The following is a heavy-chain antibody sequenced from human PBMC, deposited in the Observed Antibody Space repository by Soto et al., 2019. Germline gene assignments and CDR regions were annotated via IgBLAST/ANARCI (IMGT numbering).Heavy chain of an antibody. V-gene: IGHV4-39*01. J-gene: IGHJ5*02. CDR3: ARHTTGYSSSENNWFDP. D-gene: IGHD6-13*01. Sequence: PSETLSLTCTVSGGSISSSSYYWGWIRQPPGKGLEWIGSIYYSGSTYYNPSLKSRVTISVDTSKKQFSLKLSSVTAADTAVYYCARHTTGYSSSENNWFDPWGQGTLVTVSS. CDR2: IYYSGST. CDR1: GGSISSSSYY.